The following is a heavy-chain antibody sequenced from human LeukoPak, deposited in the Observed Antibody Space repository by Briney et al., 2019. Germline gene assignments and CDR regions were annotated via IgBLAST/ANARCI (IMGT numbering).Heavy chain of an antibody. V-gene: IGHV3-30*18. CDR1: GFTFSNFA. J-gene: IGHJ6*03. CDR2: ISYDGSNE. Sequence: PGRSLRLSCAASGFTFSNFAMHWVRQAPGKGLEWVAVISYDGSNEYYADSVKGRFTISRDNSENTLYLQMNSLRAEDTAVYYCAKAYTIFGEVILQYCYMDVWGNGTTVTVSS. D-gene: IGHD3-3*01. CDR3: AKAYTIFGEVILQYCYMDV.